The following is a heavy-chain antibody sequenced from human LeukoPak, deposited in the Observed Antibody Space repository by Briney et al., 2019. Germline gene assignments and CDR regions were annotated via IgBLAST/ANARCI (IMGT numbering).Heavy chain of an antibody. CDR2: IYTSGST. J-gene: IGHJ3*02. CDR1: GGSISSYY. Sequence: SETLSLTCTVSGGSISSYYWSWIRQPAGKGLEWIGRIYTSGSTNYNPSLKSRVTMSVDTSKNQFSLKLSSVTAADTAVYYCARGHYSSRLKADAFDIWGQGTMVTVSS. V-gene: IGHV4-4*07. CDR3: ARGHYSSRLKADAFDI. D-gene: IGHD6-13*01.